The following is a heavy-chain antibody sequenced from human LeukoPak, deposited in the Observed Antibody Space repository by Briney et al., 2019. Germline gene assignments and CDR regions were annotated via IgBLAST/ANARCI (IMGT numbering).Heavy chain of an antibody. V-gene: IGHV4-61*01. J-gene: IGHJ4*02. D-gene: IGHD5-18*01. Sequence: SETLSLTCDVSGVSINTCCYYWTWIRQPPGKGLEWIGYKYYSGSTRYNSSLRSRLTISLDSSKNQFSLRLTSVTAADTAVDYCGRGRSYGFDFGSWSPGTLVIVSS. CDR2: KYYSGST. CDR3: GRGRSYGFDFGS. CDR1: GVSINTCCYY.